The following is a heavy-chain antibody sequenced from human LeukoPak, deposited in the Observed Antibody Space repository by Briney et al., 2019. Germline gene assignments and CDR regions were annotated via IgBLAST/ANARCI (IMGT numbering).Heavy chain of an antibody. CDR3: AREVLRFDY. CDR2: INAKTGNP. Sequence: ASVKVSCKASGDNFNSYAIGWVRQAPGQGLEWVGWINAKTGNPTYAQGFTGRFVFSLDTSVSTAYLQISSLKAEDTAVYYCAREVLRFDYWGQGTLVTVSS. J-gene: IGHJ4*02. CDR1: GDNFNSYA. V-gene: IGHV7-4-1*02.